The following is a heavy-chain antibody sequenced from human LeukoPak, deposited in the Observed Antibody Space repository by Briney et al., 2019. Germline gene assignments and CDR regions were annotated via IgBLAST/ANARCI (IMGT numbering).Heavy chain of an antibody. D-gene: IGHD2-15*01. CDR3: GVSGGSSPGY. V-gene: IGHV3-48*03. J-gene: IGHJ4*02. Sequence: PGGSLRLSCAASGFTFSSYDMWWVRQAPGKGLEWVSYISSSSSSIYYADSVKGRFTISRDNAKNSLNLQMNSLSVEDTAVYYCGVSGGSSPGYWGQGTLVTVSS. CDR1: GFTFSSYD. CDR2: ISSSSSSI.